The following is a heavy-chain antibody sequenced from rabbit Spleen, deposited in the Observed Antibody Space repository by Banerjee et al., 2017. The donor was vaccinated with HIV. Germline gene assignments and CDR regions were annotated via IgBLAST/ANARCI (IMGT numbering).Heavy chain of an antibody. J-gene: IGHJ2*01. D-gene: IGHD4-2*01. Sequence: QEHLKESGGGLVQPGGSLKLSCKASGFTLSSYYMNWVRQAPGKGLEWIGYIDPVFGITYYASWVNGRFSISKTSSTTVTLQMTSLTAADTATYFCARNYVNAFDPWGPGTLVTV. V-gene: IGHV1S39*01. CDR2: IDPVFGIT. CDR3: ARNYVNAFDP. CDR1: GFTLSSYYM.